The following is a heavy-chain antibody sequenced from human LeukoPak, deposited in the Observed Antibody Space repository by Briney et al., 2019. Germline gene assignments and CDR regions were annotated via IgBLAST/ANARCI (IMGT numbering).Heavy chain of an antibody. Sequence: GTSLRLSCAASGFTFSSYAMHWVRQAPGKGLEWVAVISYDGSNKYYADSVKGRFTISRDNSKNTLYLQMNSLRAEDTAVYYCARGSNYYDSSGLDYWGQGTLVTVSS. CDR2: ISYDGSNK. CDR3: ARGSNYYDSSGLDY. J-gene: IGHJ4*02. D-gene: IGHD3-22*01. CDR1: GFTFSSYA. V-gene: IGHV3-30*04.